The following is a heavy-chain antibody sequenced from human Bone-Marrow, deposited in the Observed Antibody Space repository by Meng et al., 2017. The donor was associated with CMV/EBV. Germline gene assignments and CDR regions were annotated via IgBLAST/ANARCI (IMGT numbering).Heavy chain of an antibody. J-gene: IGHJ4*02. CDR1: GFTFSDYY. CDR3: ARVGRRELLPDY. D-gene: IGHD1-26*01. V-gene: IGHV3-11*01. CDR2: ISGSGSTI. Sequence: GESLKISCAASGFTFSDYYMSWIRQAPGKGLEWVSYISGSGSTIYYADSVKGRFTISRDNAKNSLYLQMNSLRAEDTAVYYCARVGRRELLPDYWGQGTLVTVSS.